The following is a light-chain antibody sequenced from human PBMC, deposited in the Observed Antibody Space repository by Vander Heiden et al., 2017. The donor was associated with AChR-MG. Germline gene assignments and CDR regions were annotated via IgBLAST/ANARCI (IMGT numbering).Light chain of an antibody. CDR1: QSISRY. J-gene: IGKJ1*01. CDR2: AAS. Sequence: DIQMTQSPSSLSTSVGDRVTITCRASQSISRYLNWYLQKPGRAPKLLIYAASILQSGVPSRFSGSGSGTDFTLTISRLQPEDFAAYYCQQCYSSPLTFGQGTKVEIK. V-gene: IGKV1-39*01. CDR3: QQCYSSPLT.